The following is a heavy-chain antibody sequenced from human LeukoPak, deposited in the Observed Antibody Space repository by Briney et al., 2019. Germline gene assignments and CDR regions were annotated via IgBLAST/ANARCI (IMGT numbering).Heavy chain of an antibody. CDR3: ARDSDSGYGPFAS. J-gene: IGHJ4*02. CDR2: IHSGGTT. D-gene: IGHD5-12*01. CDR1: GFTVSNNY. V-gene: IGHV3-53*01. Sequence: PGGSLRLSCAASGFTVSNNYMSWVRQAPGKELEWVSVIHSGGTTNYADSVQGRFTISRDNSKTTVYLHMNSLRAEDTAVYYCARDSDSGYGPFASWGQGTLVTVSS.